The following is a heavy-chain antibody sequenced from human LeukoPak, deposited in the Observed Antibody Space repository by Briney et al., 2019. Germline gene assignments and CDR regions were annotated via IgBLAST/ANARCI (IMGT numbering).Heavy chain of an antibody. J-gene: IGHJ3*02. CDR1: GFTFDDCA. Sequence: PGGSLRLSCAASGFTFDDCAMHWLRQAPGKGLEWVSGISWNSGSIGYADSVKGRFTISRDNAKNSLYLQMNSLRAEDMALYYCAKDQNRYSSGWWNAFDIWGQGTMVTVSS. D-gene: IGHD6-19*01. V-gene: IGHV3-9*03. CDR3: AKDQNRYSSGWWNAFDI. CDR2: ISWNSGSI.